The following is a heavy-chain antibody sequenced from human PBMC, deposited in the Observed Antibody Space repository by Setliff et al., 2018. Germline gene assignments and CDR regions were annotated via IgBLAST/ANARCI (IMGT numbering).Heavy chain of an antibody. D-gene: IGHD1-26*01. V-gene: IGHV1-18*01. CDR2: ISA. J-gene: IGHJ4*02. Sequence: PSVKVSCKTSGYTFRSYGVSWVRQAPGQGLEWMGWISAYARKFQGRVIMTTDTSTNTAYMELRSLRSDDTAVYYCVRDLGQWALDFWGQGTLVTVSS. CDR3: VRDLGQWALDF. CDR1: GYTFRSYG.